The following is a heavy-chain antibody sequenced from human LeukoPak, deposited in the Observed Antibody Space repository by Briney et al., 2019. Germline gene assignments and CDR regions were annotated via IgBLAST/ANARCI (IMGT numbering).Heavy chain of an antibody. CDR1: GFTFSSYA. Sequence: GGSLRLSCAASGFTFSSYAMSWVRQAPGKGLEWVSAISGSGGSTYYAGSVKGRFTISRDNSKNTLYLQMNSLRAEDTAVYYCATPPDYDSSGYYLFDYWGQGTLVTVSS. CDR3: ATPPDYDSSGYYLFDY. CDR2: ISGSGGST. J-gene: IGHJ4*02. D-gene: IGHD3-22*01. V-gene: IGHV3-23*01.